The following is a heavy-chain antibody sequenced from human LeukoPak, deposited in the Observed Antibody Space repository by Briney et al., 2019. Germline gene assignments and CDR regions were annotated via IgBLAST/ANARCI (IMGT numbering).Heavy chain of an antibody. Sequence: GGSLRLSCAASGFTFSSYWMSWVRQAPGKGLEWVANIKQDGSEKYYVDSVKGRFTISRDNAKNSLYLQMNSLRAEDTAVYYCARDFGGSCDPDCDVFDYWGQGTLVTVSS. CDR2: IKQDGSEK. CDR3: ARDFGGSCDPDCDVFDY. V-gene: IGHV3-7*01. CDR1: GFTFSSYW. J-gene: IGHJ4*02. D-gene: IGHD2-15*01.